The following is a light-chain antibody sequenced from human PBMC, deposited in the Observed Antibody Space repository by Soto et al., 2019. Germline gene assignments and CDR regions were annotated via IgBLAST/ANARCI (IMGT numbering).Light chain of an antibody. J-gene: IGLJ3*02. CDR1: RSDVGSYDL. Sequence: QSALTQPASVSGSPGQSITISCTGTRSDVGSYDLVSWYQQHPGKAPKLIIYEDSKRPSGVSSRFSGSKSGNTASLTISGLQAEDESDYYCSVYTITGVFGGGTKLTVL. V-gene: IGLV2-14*02. CDR2: EDS. CDR3: SVYTITGV.